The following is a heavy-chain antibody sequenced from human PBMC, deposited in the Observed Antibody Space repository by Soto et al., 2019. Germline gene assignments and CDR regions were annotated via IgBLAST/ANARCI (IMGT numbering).Heavy chain of an antibody. J-gene: IGHJ3*02. CDR1: GGTFSNHA. D-gene: IGHD6-13*01. CDR2: IIPIFTTT. Sequence: QVHLVQSGAEVKKPGSSVKVSCKASGGTFSNHAINWVRQAPGQGLEWMGRIIPIFTTTNYAQKFQGRVTITADESKIKAHMDMRSLKHYDTAVYNCAGAVAVDGAFREDAFDIWGQGTLVTVSS. CDR3: AGAVAVDGAFREDAFDI. V-gene: IGHV1-69*12.